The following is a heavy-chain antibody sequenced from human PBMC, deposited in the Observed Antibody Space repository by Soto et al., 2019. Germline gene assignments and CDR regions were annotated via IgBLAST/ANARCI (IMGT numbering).Heavy chain of an antibody. CDR2: ISSRGSYI. D-gene: IGHD2-15*01. J-gene: IGHJ4*02. CDR1: GFMFSNYS. CDR3: ARDYCSGSTCYGFDY. V-gene: IGHV3-21*01. Sequence: GGSLRLSCAASGFMFSNYSMNWVRQAPGKGLEWVLSISSRGSYIAYADSMKGRFTVSRDNAKTSLYLQMNSLRAEDTAVYYCARDYCSGSTCYGFDYWGQGTLVTVSS.